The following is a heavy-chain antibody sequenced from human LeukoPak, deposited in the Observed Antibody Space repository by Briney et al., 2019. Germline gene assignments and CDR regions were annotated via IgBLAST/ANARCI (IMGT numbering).Heavy chain of an antibody. V-gene: IGHV5-51*01. CDR3: ARRLGATDTRFDY. CDR1: GYIFSTNW. Sequence: GESLKISCKGSGYIFSTNWIGWVRQMPGKGLEWMGVIYPEDSDTRYSPSFQGQVTISADKSINTAYLQFNSLQASDTAIYYCARRLGATDTRFDYWGQGTQVTVSS. D-gene: IGHD1-26*01. CDR2: IYPEDSDT. J-gene: IGHJ4*02.